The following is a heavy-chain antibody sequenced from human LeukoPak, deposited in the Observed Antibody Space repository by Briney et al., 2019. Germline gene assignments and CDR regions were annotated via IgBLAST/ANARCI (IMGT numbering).Heavy chain of an antibody. Sequence: ASVKVSCKASGYTFTDYYMHWVRQAPGQGLEWMGWIYPNNGGTYSTQKFQGWVTMTRDTSISTAYMELSRLTSDDTAVYYCARAHPLHCSSTSCLFDYWGQGSLVTVSS. CDR1: GYTFTDYY. D-gene: IGHD2-2*01. CDR2: IYPNNGGT. J-gene: IGHJ4*02. V-gene: IGHV1-2*04. CDR3: ARAHPLHCSSTSCLFDY.